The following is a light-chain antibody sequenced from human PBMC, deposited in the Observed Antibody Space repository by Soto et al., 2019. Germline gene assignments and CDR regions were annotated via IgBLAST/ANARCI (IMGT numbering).Light chain of an antibody. J-gene: IGKJ4*01. CDR3: QQLNGYQLA. V-gene: IGKV1-9*01. CDR1: QAMSTY. Sequence: DIQLTQSPSFLSAFVGDTVTITCRASQAMSTYLAWYQQKPGKVPKLLIRSASTLQSGVPPRFSGGGSWTEFTLTISTLLPDDSGIYYCQQLNGYQLAFGGGTNVEIK. CDR2: SAS.